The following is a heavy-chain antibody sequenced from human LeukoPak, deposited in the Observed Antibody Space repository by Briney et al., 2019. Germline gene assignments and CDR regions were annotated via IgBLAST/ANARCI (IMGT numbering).Heavy chain of an antibody. J-gene: IGHJ5*02. CDR2: IYPGDSDA. D-gene: IGHD1-14*01. CDR1: GYSFTNYW. Sequence: GESLKISFKASGYSFTNYWIGWVRQMPGKGLEWMGIIYPGDSDARYSPSFQGQVTISADKSITTAYLQWNSLKASDTAMYYCARHPDTHWFDPWGQGTLVTVSS. CDR3: ARHPDTHWFDP. V-gene: IGHV5-51*01.